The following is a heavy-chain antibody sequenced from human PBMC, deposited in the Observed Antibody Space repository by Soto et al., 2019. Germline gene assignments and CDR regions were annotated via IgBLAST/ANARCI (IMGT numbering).Heavy chain of an antibody. CDR2: IYHGGTT. CDR1: GYSISGGSY. J-gene: IGHJ4*01. CDR3: ARVHVMVVAGSTFDY. Sequence: PSETLSLTCTVSGYSISGGSYWAWIRQPPGKGPEWIASIYHGGTTFYNPSLKSRITISVDTSNNQFSLKLTSVTAADTAVYYCARVHVMVVAGSTFDYWGHGTMVTVYS. D-gene: IGHD6-19*01. V-gene: IGHV4-38-2*02.